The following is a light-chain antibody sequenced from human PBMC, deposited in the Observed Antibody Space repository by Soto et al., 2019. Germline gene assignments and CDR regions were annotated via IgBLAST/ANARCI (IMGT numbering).Light chain of an antibody. J-gene: IGLJ2*01. CDR3: SSYAGTNTLVL. Sequence: QSVLTQPPSVSGAPGQRVTISCTGSSSNFGAGYDVHWYQQLPGTAPKLLIYGNNNRPSGVPDRFSGSKSGTTASLAISGLQTEDEAEYFCSSYAGTNTLVLFGGGTKLTVL. CDR1: SSNFGAGYD. CDR2: GNN. V-gene: IGLV1-40*01.